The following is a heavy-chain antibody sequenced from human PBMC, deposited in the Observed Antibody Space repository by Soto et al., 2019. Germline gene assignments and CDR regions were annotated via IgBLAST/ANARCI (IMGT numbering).Heavy chain of an antibody. V-gene: IGHV4-34*01. CDR3: ARSLRGATIFWFDP. CDR1: GGSFSGYY. J-gene: IGHJ5*02. D-gene: IGHD5-12*01. CDR2: INHSGST. Sequence: SETLSLTCAVYGGSFSGYYWSWIRQPPGKGLEWIGEINHSGSTNYNPSLKSRVTISVDTSKNQFSLKLSSVTAADTAVYYCARSLRGATIFWFDPWGQGTLVTVSS.